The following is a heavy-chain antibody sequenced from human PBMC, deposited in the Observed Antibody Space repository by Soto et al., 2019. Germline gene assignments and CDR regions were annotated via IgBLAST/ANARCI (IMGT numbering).Heavy chain of an antibody. V-gene: IGHV4-31*03. CDR2: IYVTGAV. J-gene: IGHJ5*02. Sequence: SATLSLTCIVSGAALNSGNYYWSWIRQVPGKGLEWIGHIYVTGAVDYNPSLRDRITISQDTSERQFSLNLRLVTAADTAVYYCERLRIATNNYKWFDPWGQGTLVTVSS. CDR1: GAALNSGNYY. CDR3: ERLRIATNNYKWFDP. D-gene: IGHD2-21*01.